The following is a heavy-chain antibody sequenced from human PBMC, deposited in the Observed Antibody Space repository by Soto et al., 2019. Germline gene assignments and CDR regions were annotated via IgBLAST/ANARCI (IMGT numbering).Heavy chain of an antibody. Sequence: GGSLRFSCAASGFTFSSDAMSWVRQAPGKGLEWVSAISGSGGSTYYADSVKGRFTISRDNSKNTLYLQMNSLRAEDTAVYYCAKVLPNYYYMDVWGKGTTVTVSS. CDR3: AKVLPNYYYMDV. CDR2: ISGSGGST. CDR1: GFTFSSDA. V-gene: IGHV3-23*01. J-gene: IGHJ6*03.